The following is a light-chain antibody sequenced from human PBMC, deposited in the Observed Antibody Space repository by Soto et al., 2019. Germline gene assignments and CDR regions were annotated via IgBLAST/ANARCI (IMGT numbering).Light chain of an antibody. CDR3: QSADSSGTYPVV. J-gene: IGLJ2*01. Sequence: SYELTQPPSVSVSPGQTARITCSGDALPKQYAYWYQQKPGQAPVQVIYKDSERPSGIPERFSGSSSGTTVTLTISGVQAEDEADYYCQSADSSGTYPVVFGGGTKLTVL. CDR1: ALPKQY. CDR2: KDS. V-gene: IGLV3-25*03.